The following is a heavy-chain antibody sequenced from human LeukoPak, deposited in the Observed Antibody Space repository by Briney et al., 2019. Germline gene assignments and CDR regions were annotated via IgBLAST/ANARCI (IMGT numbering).Heavy chain of an antibody. J-gene: IGHJ6*02. Sequence: SVKVSCKASGGTFSSYAISWVRQVPGQGLEWMGGIIPIFGTANYAQKFQGRVTITADESTSTAYMELSSLRSEDTAVYYCSQGWSMATLDVWGQGTTVTVSS. CDR2: IIPIFGTA. CDR1: GGTFSSYA. D-gene: IGHD2-8*02. CDR3: SQGWSMATLDV. V-gene: IGHV1-69*13.